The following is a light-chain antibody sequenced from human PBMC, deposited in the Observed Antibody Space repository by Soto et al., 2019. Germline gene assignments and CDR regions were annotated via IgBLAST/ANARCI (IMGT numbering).Light chain of an antibody. J-gene: IGKJ5*01. CDR1: QGISTY. CDR2: AAS. CDR3: KQSYRTPN. Sequence: DIQITHSPASLSASVGDRVTITFLASQGISTYLNWYQQKPGKAPKLLIYAASSLQSGVPSRFSGSGSGTDYTLTISSLQPEDFATYYCKQSYRTPNFGQGTRLEIK. V-gene: IGKV1-39*01.